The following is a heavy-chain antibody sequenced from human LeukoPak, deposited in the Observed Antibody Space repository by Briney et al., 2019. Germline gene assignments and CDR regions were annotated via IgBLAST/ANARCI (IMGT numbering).Heavy chain of an antibody. J-gene: IGHJ4*02. V-gene: IGHV1-2*02. CDR3: ARALEGYCSGGSCYPLDY. Sequence: GASVKVSCTASGYTFTGYYMHWVRQAPGQGLEWMGWINPNSGGTNYAQKFQGRVTMTRDTSISTAYMELSRLRSDDTAVYYCARALEGYCSGGSCYPLDYWGQGTLVTVSS. D-gene: IGHD2-15*01. CDR2: INPNSGGT. CDR1: GYTFTGYY.